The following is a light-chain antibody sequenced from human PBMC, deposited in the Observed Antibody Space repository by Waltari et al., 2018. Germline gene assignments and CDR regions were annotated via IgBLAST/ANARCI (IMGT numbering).Light chain of an antibody. CDR3: CSYAGSFTWV. CDR1: NSDVGRYNL. Sequence: QSAPTQPASVSGSPGQSITISCTGTNSDVGRYNLVSWYQQHPDKAPKLIIYDVTERPSGVSARLSGSKSGNTASLTISGLQAEDEADYYCCSYAGSFTWVFGGGTKLTVL. CDR2: DVT. V-gene: IGLV2-23*02. J-gene: IGLJ3*02.